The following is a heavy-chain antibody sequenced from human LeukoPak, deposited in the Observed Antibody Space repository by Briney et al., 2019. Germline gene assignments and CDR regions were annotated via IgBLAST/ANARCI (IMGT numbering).Heavy chain of an antibody. J-gene: IGHJ4*02. CDR1: GFTFSNHY. CDR3: ARGHWGLDY. CDR2: LSNTGSDI. V-gene: IGHV3-11*01. D-gene: IGHD7-27*01. Sequence: GGSLRLSCTASGFTFSNHYMTWIRQAPGKGLEYISYLSNTGSDIFYAGSVKGRFSISRDNAKNSLYLQMNSLRAEDTAVYYCARGHWGLDYWGQGTLVTVSS.